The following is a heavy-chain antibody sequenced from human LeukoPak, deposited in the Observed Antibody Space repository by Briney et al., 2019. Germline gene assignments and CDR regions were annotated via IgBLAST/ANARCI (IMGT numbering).Heavy chain of an antibody. J-gene: IGHJ4*02. CDR2: ISAYNGNT. Sequence: ASVKVSCKASGYTFTSYGISWVRQAPGQGLEWMGWISAYNGNTNYAQKLQGWVTMTRDTSISTAYMELSRLRSDDTAVYYCATQGRDCSGGSCFVYWGQGTLVTVSS. D-gene: IGHD2-15*01. CDR3: ATQGRDCSGGSCFVY. V-gene: IGHV1-18*01. CDR1: GYTFTSYG.